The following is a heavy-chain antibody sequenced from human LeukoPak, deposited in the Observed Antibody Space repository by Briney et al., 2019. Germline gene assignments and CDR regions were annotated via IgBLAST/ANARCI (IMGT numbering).Heavy chain of an antibody. CDR3: ARGTNYDAFDI. D-gene: IGHD5-24*01. CDR2: ISIGDSTM. Sequence: PGGSLRLSCAASGLTFSDYYMSWIRQAPGKGLEWFSYISIGDSTMYYADSVKGRFTISRDNGKNSLYLQMNSLRAEDTAVYYCARGTNYDAFDIWGQGTMVTVSS. V-gene: IGHV3-11*01. J-gene: IGHJ3*02. CDR1: GLTFSDYY.